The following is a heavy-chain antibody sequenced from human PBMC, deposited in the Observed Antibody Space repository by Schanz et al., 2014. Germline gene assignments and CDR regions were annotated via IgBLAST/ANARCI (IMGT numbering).Heavy chain of an antibody. V-gene: IGHV4-34*01. CDR2: INHSGST. Sequence: QVQLQQWGAGLLKPSETLSLSCAVYSGSFSGYYWSWIRQPPGKGLEWIGEINHSGSTNYNPSLKNXXXXXVDTATNKCPWTRASGTAADTAVYYCARGPDSTSADVTRGRRRYYFDYWGQGTLVTVSS. J-gene: IGHJ4*02. D-gene: IGHD6-13*01. CDR1: SGSFSGYY. CDR3: ARGPDSTSADVTRGRRRYYFDY.